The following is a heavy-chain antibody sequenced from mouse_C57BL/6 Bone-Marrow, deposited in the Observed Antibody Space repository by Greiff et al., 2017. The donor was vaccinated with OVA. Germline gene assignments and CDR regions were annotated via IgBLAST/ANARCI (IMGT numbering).Heavy chain of an antibody. CDR3: ARSRITTVVAPYAMDY. V-gene: IGHV1-54*01. Sequence: QVHVKQSGAELVRPGTSVKVSCKASGYAFTNYLIEWVKQRPGQGLEWIGVINPGSGGTNYNEKFKGKATLTADKSSSTAYMQLSSLTSEDSAVYFCARSRITTVVAPYAMDYWGQGTSVTVAS. CDR1: GYAFTNYL. J-gene: IGHJ4*01. D-gene: IGHD1-1*01. CDR2: INPGSGGT.